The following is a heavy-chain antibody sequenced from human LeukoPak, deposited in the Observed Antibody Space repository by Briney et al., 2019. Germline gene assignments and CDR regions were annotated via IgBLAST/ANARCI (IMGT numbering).Heavy chain of an antibody. CDR1: GFTFSSYA. CDR3: AREGSEYCSSTSCYLGNLATYYYYGMDV. CDR2: ISYDGSNK. J-gene: IGHJ6*02. Sequence: GGSLRLSCAASGFTFSSYAMHWVRQAPGKGLEWVAVISYDGSNKYYADCVKGRFTISRDNSKNTLYLQMNSLRAEDTAVYYCAREGSEYCSSTSCYLGNLATYYYYGMDVWGQGTTVTVSS. V-gene: IGHV3-30*04. D-gene: IGHD2-2*01.